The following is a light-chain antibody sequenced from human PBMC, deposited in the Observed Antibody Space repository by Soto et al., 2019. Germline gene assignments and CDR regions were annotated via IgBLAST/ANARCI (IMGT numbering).Light chain of an antibody. CDR3: QQYNSYSFT. CDR1: QSISSW. V-gene: IGKV1-5*01. CDR2: DAS. J-gene: IGKJ3*01. Sequence: DIQMTQSPSTLSASVGDRVTITCRASQSISSWLAWYQQKSGKAPKLLIYDASSLESGVPSRFSRSGSGTEFTLTISSLQPDDFATYYCQQYNSYSFTFGPGTKVDIK.